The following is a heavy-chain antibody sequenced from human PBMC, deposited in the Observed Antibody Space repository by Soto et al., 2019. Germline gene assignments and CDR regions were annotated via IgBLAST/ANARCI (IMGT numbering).Heavy chain of an antibody. J-gene: IGHJ4*02. CDR3: ARTRCSSSGCRPNFDF. CDR2: INDSGST. D-gene: IGHD2-2*01. V-gene: IGHV4-34*01. Sequence: QVQLQQWGAGLLKPSETLSLTCAVYGGSFSGYYWSWIRQSAGKGLEWIGEINDSGSTNYNPSLKSRVTISEDTSKHQFSLRLSSLTAADTAVYYCARTRCSSSGCRPNFDFWGQGTLVTVSS. CDR1: GGSFSGYY.